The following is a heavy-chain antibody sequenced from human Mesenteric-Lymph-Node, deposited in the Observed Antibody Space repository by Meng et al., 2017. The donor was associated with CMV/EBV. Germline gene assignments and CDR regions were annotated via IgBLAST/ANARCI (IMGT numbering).Heavy chain of an antibody. CDR2: IPYDAYKG. D-gene: IGHD2-2*01. V-gene: IGHV3-30*02. CDR3: AKCISTCQTRGFDM. J-gene: IGHJ3*02. CDR1: GFTFTSYG. Sequence: GGSLRLSCVASGFTFTSYGFHWVRQAPGKGLEWVAFIPYDAYKGFYADSVKGRFTISRDNSKNTVYLQMKSLRVEDTAIYYCAKCISTCQTRGFDMWGQGTMVTVSS.